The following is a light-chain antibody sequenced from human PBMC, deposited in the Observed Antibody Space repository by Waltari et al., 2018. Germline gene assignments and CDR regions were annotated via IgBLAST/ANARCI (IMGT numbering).Light chain of an antibody. CDR3: QQYNNWPPLT. Sequence: ETVMTQSPATLSVSPGESATLSCRATESVGTNLAWYLQPPGKPPRLLIYHASARATGVPNRFSGRGSGTEFTLTISSLQSEDFALYFCQQYNNWPPLTFGGGTKVEMK. CDR1: ESVGTN. CDR2: HAS. V-gene: IGKV3-15*01. J-gene: IGKJ4*01.